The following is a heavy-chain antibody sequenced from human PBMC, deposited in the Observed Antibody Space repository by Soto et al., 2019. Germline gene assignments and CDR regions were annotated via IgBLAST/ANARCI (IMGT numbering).Heavy chain of an antibody. CDR3: ARVRFGSPCTRRSPPTVPYYFDY. CDR1: GGSFSGYY. CDR2: INHSGST. D-gene: IGHD3-16*01. J-gene: IGHJ4*02. V-gene: IGHV4-34*01. Sequence: SETLSLTCAVYGGSFSGYYWSWIRQPPGKGLEWIGEINHSGSTNYNPSLKSRVTISVDTSKNQFSLKLSSVTAADTAVYYCARVRFGSPCTRRSPPTVPYYFDYWGQGTLVTVSS.